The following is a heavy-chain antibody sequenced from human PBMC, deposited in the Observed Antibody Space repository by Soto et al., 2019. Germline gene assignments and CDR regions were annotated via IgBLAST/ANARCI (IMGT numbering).Heavy chain of an antibody. CDR3: STATRSQELIDVFAN. Sequence: GGSLRLSCAASGFTFSSYSMNWVRQAPGKGLEWVSYISSSSSTIYYADSVKGRFTISRDNAKNSLYLQMNSLRAEDTAVYYCSTATRSQELIDVFANWGQGRMVSVPS. CDR2: ISSSSSTI. D-gene: IGHD1-7*01. J-gene: IGHJ3*02. V-gene: IGHV3-48*01. CDR1: GFTFSSYS.